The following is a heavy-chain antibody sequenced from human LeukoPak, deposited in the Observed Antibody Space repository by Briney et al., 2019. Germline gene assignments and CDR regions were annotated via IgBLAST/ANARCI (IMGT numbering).Heavy chain of an antibody. CDR2: ISSSGTYA. CDR1: GFTFSDYY. J-gene: IGHJ5*02. D-gene: IGHD3-9*01. V-gene: IGHV3-11*05. CDR3: ARGGYDILTGTSFFDP. Sequence: GGFLRLSCVASGFTFSDYYMSWIRQAPGKGLQYVSYISSSGTYANYANSVKGRFTNSRDNAKNSLYLQMNSLRADDTAVYYCARGGYDILTGTSFFDPWGQGTLVTVSS.